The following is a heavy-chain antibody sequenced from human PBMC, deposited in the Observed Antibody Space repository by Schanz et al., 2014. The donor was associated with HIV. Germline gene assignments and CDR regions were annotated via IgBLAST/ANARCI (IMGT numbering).Heavy chain of an antibody. J-gene: IGHJ6*02. V-gene: IGHV3-33*06. CDR2: IWSDGSNK. Sequence: QVKLVESGGGLVQPGRSLRLSCAASGFIFSTYGMHWVRQAPGKGLEGVAVIWSDGSNKYYADSMKGRFTISRDNSKNTLYLQMNSLRAEDTALYYCAKVRDADYYNYAMDVWGQGTAVTVSS. D-gene: IGHD2-21*01. CDR1: GFIFSTYG. CDR3: AKVRDADYYNYAMDV.